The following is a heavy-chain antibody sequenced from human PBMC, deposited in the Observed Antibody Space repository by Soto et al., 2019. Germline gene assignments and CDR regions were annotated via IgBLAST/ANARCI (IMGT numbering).Heavy chain of an antibody. V-gene: IGHV4-39*07. CDR3: ARGYSSTWFFDY. Sequence: SETLSLTCTVSGGSISSSSYYWGWIRQSPGKGLEWIGTIYYSGSTYYNPSLRSRVTISVDTSNNQFSLKLSSVTAADTAVYFCARGYSSTWFFDYWGLGTLVTVSS. CDR1: GGSISSSSYY. CDR2: IYYSGST. J-gene: IGHJ4*02. D-gene: IGHD6-13*01.